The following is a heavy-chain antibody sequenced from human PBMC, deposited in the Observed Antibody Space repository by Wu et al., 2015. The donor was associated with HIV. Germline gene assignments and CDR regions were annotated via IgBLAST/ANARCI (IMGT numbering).Heavy chain of an antibody. CDR1: GYTFTSYY. J-gene: IGHJ4*02. CDR2: INPSGGST. V-gene: IGHV1-46*03. CDR3: ARDHFLSRDYYDSSGSFDY. Sequence: QVQLVQSGAEVKKPGASVKVSCKASGYTFTSYYMHWVRQAPGQGLEWMGIINPSGGSTSYAQKFQGRVTMTRDTSTSTVYMELSSLRSEDTAVYYCARDHFLSRDYYDSSGSFDYWGQGTLVTVSS. D-gene: IGHD3-22*01.